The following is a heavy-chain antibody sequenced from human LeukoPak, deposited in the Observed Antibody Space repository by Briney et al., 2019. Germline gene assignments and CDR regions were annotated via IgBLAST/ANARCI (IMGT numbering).Heavy chain of an antibody. CDR1: GGSISSYY. D-gene: IGHD3-10*01. J-gene: IGHJ4*02. CDR3: ARDLRVRGVNNVGYFDY. V-gene: IGHV4-59*01. CDR2: IYDSGST. Sequence: SETLSLTCTVSGGSISSYYWSWIRQPPGKGLEWIGYIYDSGSTNYNPSLKSRVTISVDTSKNQFSLKLSSVTAADTAVYYCARDLRVRGVNNVGYFDYWGQGTLVTVSS.